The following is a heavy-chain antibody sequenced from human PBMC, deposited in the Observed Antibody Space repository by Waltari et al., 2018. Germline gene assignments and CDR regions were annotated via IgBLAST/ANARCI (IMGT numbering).Heavy chain of an antibody. Sequence: QVQLVQSGAGVQKPWSSVYVFCQASVGTFSSYAISWVRQARGQGLGWMGGVVPIFGTANYAQKSQGRVTITADESTSTDYMELSSLGSEETAVYYCARGEGGGKVYWYFDFWGRGTLVTVSS. D-gene: IGHD2-15*01. CDR1: VGTFSSYA. CDR2: VVPIFGTA. J-gene: IGHJ2*01. CDR3: ARGEGGGKVYWYFDF. V-gene: IGHV1-69*12.